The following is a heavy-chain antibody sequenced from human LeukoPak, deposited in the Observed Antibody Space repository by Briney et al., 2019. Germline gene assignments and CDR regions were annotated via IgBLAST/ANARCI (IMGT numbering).Heavy chain of an antibody. Sequence: ASVKVSCKASGYTFTGYYMHWVRQAPGQGLEWMGWINPNSGGTNYAQKFQGRVTMTRDTSISTAYMELSRLRSDDTAVYYCARDGATAMAGYYCYGMDVWGQGTTVTVSS. CDR1: GYTFTGYY. CDR2: INPNSGGT. CDR3: ARDGATAMAGYYCYGMDV. D-gene: IGHD5-18*01. J-gene: IGHJ6*02. V-gene: IGHV1-2*02.